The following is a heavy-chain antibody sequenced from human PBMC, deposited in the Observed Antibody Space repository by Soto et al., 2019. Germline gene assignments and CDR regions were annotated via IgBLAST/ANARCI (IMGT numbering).Heavy chain of an antibody. J-gene: IGHJ4*02. CDR1: GFTFSNYS. CDR2: ISGSSDYI. D-gene: IGHD2-2*01. CDR3: AKCSIDACIKYHFDY. V-gene: IGHV3-23*01. Sequence: EVQLLESGGGLVQPGGSLRLSCAVSGFTFSNYSMSWVRHAPGKGLEWVSSISGSSDYIFYADSVKGRFTISRDNSKNTLFLQMNSLRAEDTAVYYCAKCSIDACIKYHFDYWGQGTLVTVSS.